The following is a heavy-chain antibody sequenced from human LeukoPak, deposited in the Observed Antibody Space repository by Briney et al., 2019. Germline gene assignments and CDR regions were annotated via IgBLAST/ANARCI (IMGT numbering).Heavy chain of an antibody. CDR2: MNPNSGNT. J-gene: IGHJ6*03. V-gene: IGHV1-8*01. D-gene: IGHD3-22*01. Sequence: ASVKVSCKASRYTFTSYDINWVRQATGQGLEWMGWMNPNSGNTGYAQKFLGRVTMTRNTSIITAYMELSSLRSEDTAVYYCARSYYDSSGYSYYYYYIDVWGKGTTVTLSS. CDR1: RYTFTSYD. CDR3: ARSYYDSSGYSYYYYYIDV.